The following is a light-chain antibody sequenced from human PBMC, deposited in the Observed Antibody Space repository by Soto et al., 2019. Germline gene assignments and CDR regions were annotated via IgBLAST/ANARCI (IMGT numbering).Light chain of an antibody. Sequence: DVVMTQSPFSLPVTVGQPATMSCRASQGLVSVVANTYFDWYQQTPGHAPRRLIYKVSNRSSGVPSRFSGSGSGTDFTLKISRVEAEDLGVYYCKQSNRMPYTFGQGTKLEIK. CDR3: KQSNRMPYT. CDR2: KVS. CDR1: QGLVSVVANTY. J-gene: IGKJ2*01. V-gene: IGKV2-30*01.